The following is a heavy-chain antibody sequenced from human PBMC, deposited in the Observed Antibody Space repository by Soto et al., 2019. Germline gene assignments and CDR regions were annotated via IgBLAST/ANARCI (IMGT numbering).Heavy chain of an antibody. J-gene: IGHJ4*02. V-gene: IGHV3-23*01. Sequence: EVQLLESGGGLVQPGGSLRLSCAASGFTFSGYGMSWVRQAPGKGLEWVSSISGSGGSTYYADSVKGRFTISRDNSKNTLYLQMSSLIAEDTAVYYCANRNDYGSGSYFPFDRWGQGTLVTVSS. D-gene: IGHD3-10*01. CDR2: ISGSGGST. CDR3: ANRNDYGSGSYFPFDR. CDR1: GFTFSGYG.